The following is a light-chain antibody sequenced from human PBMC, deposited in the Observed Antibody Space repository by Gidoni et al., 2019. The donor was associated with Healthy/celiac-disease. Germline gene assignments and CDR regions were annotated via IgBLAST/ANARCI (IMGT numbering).Light chain of an antibody. J-gene: IGKJ3*01. CDR1: QGITNY. CDR2: AAS. V-gene: IGKV1-27*01. Sequence: DIQMSQCPSSLSASVGDRVTITCRASQGITNYLAWYQQKPGKGPQLLIYAASTLQSGVPSRLGVSRSGTDFTLTISSMQPEDVATYYCQEYTSAPPFTFGPGTKVDIK. CDR3: QEYTSAPPFT.